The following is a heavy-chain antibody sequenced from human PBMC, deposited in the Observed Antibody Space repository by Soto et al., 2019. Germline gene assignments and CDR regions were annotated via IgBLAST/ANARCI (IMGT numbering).Heavy chain of an antibody. J-gene: IGHJ6*02. V-gene: IGHV3-11*06. Sequence: GGSPRLSCAASGFTFSVYYMSWIRQAPGKGLEWVSYISSSSSYTNYADSVKGRFTISRDNAKNPLYLQMNSLRAEDTAVYYCARDKSSSSEEEDYYHGMDVWGQGTTVTVSS. CDR3: ARDKSSSSEEEDYYHGMDV. CDR2: ISSSSSYT. D-gene: IGHD6-13*01. CDR1: GFTFSVYY.